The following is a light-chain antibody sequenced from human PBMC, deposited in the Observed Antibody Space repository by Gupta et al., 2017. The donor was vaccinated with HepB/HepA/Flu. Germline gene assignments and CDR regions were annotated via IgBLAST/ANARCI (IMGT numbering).Light chain of an antibody. J-gene: IGLJ2*01. CDR3: QSYDTSLDVV. Sequence: QSVLTQPPSESGATGQRVTIPCSGTSSNIGTGYDVHWYQQLPGKAPKVLIYGNNIRPSVVPDRFSGAKSGTSAYLVITGRQADDEADYYCQSYDTSLDVVFGGGTKLTV. V-gene: IGLV1-40*01. CDR2: GNN. CDR1: SSNIGTGYD.